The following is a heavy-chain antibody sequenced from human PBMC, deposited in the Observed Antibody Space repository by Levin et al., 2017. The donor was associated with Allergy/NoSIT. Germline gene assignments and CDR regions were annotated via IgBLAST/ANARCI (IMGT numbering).Heavy chain of an antibody. D-gene: IGHD3-3*02. CDR1: GFTFSSYW. V-gene: IGHV3-7*01. Sequence: GESLKISCAASGFTFSSYWMRWVRQAPGKGLEWVADIKEDGSEKYYVDSVKGRFTISRDNTMNSLYLQMNSLRVEDTAVYYCARDAFWASHYWGQGTLVSVSS. CDR3: ARDAFWASHY. CDR2: IKEDGSEK. J-gene: IGHJ4*02.